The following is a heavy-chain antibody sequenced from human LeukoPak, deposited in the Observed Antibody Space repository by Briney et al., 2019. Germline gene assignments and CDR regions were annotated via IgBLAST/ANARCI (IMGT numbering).Heavy chain of an antibody. CDR1: GFTFDDYA. D-gene: IGHD2-21*01. Sequence: GGSLRLSCAASGFTFDDYAMHWVRQAPGKGLEWVSGISWNSGSIGYADSVKGRFTISRDNAKNSLYLQMNSLRAEDTALYYCAKSPSYSRGFYFDYWGQGTLVTASS. CDR3: AKSPSYSRGFYFDY. V-gene: IGHV3-9*01. J-gene: IGHJ4*02. CDR2: ISWNSGSI.